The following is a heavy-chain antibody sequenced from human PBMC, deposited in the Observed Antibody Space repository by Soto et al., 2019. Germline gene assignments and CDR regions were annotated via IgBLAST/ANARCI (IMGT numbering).Heavy chain of an antibody. CDR1: GFIFSSYT. Sequence: GGSLRLSCAASGFIFSSYTMHWVRQAPGKWLEWVAVISFDGGNKYYADSVKGRFTISRDNSKNTLFLQMNRLSAEDTAMYYCAQGIPGYYYGMDVWGQGXTVTVYS. D-gene: IGHD5-18*01. V-gene: IGHV3-30-3*01. CDR3: AQGIPGYYYGMDV. J-gene: IGHJ6*02. CDR2: ISFDGGNK.